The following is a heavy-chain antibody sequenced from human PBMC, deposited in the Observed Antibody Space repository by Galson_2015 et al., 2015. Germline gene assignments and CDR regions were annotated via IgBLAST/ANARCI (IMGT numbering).Heavy chain of an antibody. CDR2: ISSGSTTI. J-gene: IGHJ3*02. CDR3: ARDPKLYDSSGYYYDAFDI. Sequence: SLRLSCAASGFTFSSYSMNWVRQAPGKGLEWVSYISSGSTTIYYADSVKGRFTISRDNAKNSLYLQMNSLRDEDTAVCYCARDPKLYDSSGYYYDAFDIWGQGTMVPVSS. V-gene: IGHV3-48*02. CDR1: GFTFSSYS. D-gene: IGHD3-22*01.